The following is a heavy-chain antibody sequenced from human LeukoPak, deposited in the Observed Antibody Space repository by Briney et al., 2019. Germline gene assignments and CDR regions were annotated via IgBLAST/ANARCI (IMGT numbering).Heavy chain of an antibody. CDR3: ARDLPDMVMTGYRYYYYYGMDV. CDR1: GYTFTSYY. Sequence: ASVKVSCKASGYTFTSYYIHWVRQAPGQGLEWMGIINPSGGSTSYAQKFQGRVTMTRDTSTSTVYMELSSLRSEDTAVYYCARDLPDMVMTGYRYYYYYGMDVWGKGTTVTVSS. CDR2: INPSGGST. J-gene: IGHJ6*04. D-gene: IGHD3-9*01. V-gene: IGHV1-46*01.